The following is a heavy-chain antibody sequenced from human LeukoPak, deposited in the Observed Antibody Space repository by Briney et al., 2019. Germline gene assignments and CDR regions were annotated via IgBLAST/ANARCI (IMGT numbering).Heavy chain of an antibody. CDR3: ARDRSVNWFDP. Sequence: GGSLRLSCAASGFTFRTYNMNWVRQAPGKGLEWVSSISSSSSYIYYADSVKGRFTISRHNAKNSLYLQMNSLRAEDTAVYYCARDRSVNWFDPWGQGTLVTVSS. CDR2: ISSSSSYI. J-gene: IGHJ5*02. CDR1: GFTFRTYN. V-gene: IGHV3-21*01. D-gene: IGHD2-15*01.